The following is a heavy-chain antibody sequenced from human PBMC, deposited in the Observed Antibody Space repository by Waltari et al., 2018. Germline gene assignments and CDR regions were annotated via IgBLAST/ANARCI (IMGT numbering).Heavy chain of an antibody. CDR2: IYTRGST. CDR3: ARGYSCYGGWFDP. Sequence: QVQLQESGPGLVKPSETLSLTCTGSGGSISSYYWSWIRQPPGKGLGWIGYIYTRGSTNYNPSLRSRVTISVDTSKNQFSLKLSSVTAADTALYYCARGYSCYGGWFDPWGQGTLVTVSS. CDR1: GGSISSYY. J-gene: IGHJ5*02. V-gene: IGHV4-4*09. D-gene: IGHD5-12*01.